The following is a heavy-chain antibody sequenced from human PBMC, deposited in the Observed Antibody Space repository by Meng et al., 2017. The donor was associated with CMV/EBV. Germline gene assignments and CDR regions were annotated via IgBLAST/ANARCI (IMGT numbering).Heavy chain of an antibody. Sequence: TLSLTCTVSGGSISSYYWSWIRQPPGKGLEWIGYIYYSGSTNYNPSLKSRVTISVDTSKNQFSLKLSSVTAADTAVYYCARELEPSYGMDVWGQGTTVTVSS. J-gene: IGHJ6*02. V-gene: IGHV4-59*01. D-gene: IGHD1-1*01. CDR3: ARELEPSYGMDV. CDR2: IYYSGST. CDR1: GGSISSYY.